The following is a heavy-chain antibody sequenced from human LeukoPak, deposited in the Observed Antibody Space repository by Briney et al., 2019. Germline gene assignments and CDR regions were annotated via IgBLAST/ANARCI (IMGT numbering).Heavy chain of an antibody. CDR3: AVSNWMDP. Sequence: QPGGSLRLSCAASGFTFSGFWMHWVRQAPGKGLVWVSCISFDGSAATYADSVKGRFTISRDNAKNTLHLQIDSLTVEDTAVYYCAVSNWMDPWGQGTLVTVSS. J-gene: IGHJ5*02. CDR2: ISFDGSAA. V-gene: IGHV3-74*01. CDR1: GFTFSGFW.